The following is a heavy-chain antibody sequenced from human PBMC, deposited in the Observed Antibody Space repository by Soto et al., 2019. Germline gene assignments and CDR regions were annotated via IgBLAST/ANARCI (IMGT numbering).Heavy chain of an antibody. CDR2: INPTGGSP. CDR1: GYIFTNYY. J-gene: IGHJ4*02. V-gene: IGHV1-46*01. Sequence: QVQLVQSGAEMKKPGASMTVSCKASGYIFTNYYLHWVRQAPGQGLEWMGMINPTGGSPTYAQRFQGRLSVTRDTSTSTVYIELSSLRSEDTAVYYCARDVPILTGSYKGYLDYWGQGSLVTVSS. CDR3: ARDVPILTGSYKGYLDY. D-gene: IGHD3-9*01.